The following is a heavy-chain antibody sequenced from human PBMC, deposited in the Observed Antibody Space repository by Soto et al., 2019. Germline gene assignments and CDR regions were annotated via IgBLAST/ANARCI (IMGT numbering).Heavy chain of an antibody. Sequence: ASVKVSCKASGYTFTSYGISWVRQARGQGVEWMGWSSAYNGNTNYAQKLQGRVTTTTDTSTSTAYMELRSLRSDDTAVYYCARGGFTYYDILTGYLTFDYWGQGTLVTVSS. CDR3: ARGGFTYYDILTGYLTFDY. CDR2: SSAYNGNT. CDR1: GYTFTSYG. V-gene: IGHV1-18*04. D-gene: IGHD3-9*01. J-gene: IGHJ4*02.